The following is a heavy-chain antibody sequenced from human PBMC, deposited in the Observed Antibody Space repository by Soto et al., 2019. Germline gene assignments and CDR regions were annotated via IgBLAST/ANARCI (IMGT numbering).Heavy chain of an antibody. CDR2: IYYSGST. J-gene: IGHJ4*02. V-gene: IGHV4-31*03. Sequence: QVQLQESGPGLVKPSQTLSLTCTVSGGSISSGGYYWSWIRQHPGKGLEWIGYIYYSGSTYYNPSLKSRVTISVDTSKNQFSLKLSSVTAADTAVYYCARARFQLATIQGAFDYWGQGTLVTVSS. CDR3: ARARFQLATIQGAFDY. CDR1: GGSISSGGYY. D-gene: IGHD5-12*01.